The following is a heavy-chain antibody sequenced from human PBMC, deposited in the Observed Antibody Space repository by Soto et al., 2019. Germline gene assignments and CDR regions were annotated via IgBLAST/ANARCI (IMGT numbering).Heavy chain of an antibody. J-gene: IGHJ3*02. CDR2: ISSNGGST. V-gene: IGHV3-64D*08. CDR1: GFTFSSYA. Sequence: GGSLRLSCSASGFTFSSYAMHWVRQAPGKGLEYVSAISSNGGSTYYADSVKGRFTISRDNSKNTLYLQMSSLRAEDTAVYYCVKDLKYYYDSSGQKNPPAFDIWGQGTMVTVSS. CDR3: VKDLKYYYDSSGQKNPPAFDI. D-gene: IGHD3-22*01.